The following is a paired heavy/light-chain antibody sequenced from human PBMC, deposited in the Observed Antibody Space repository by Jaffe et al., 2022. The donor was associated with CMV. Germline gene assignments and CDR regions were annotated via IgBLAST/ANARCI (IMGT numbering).Light chain of an antibody. CDR3: NSRDSSGNHPRV. CDR2: GKN. Sequence: SSELTQDPAVSVALGQTVRITCQGDSLRSYYASWYQQKPGQAPVLVIYGKNNRPSGIPDRFSGSSSGNTASLTITGAQAEDEADYYCNSRDSSGNHPRVFGGGTKLTVL. CDR1: SLRSYY. V-gene: IGLV3-19*01. J-gene: IGLJ3*02.
Heavy chain of an antibody. CDR2: ISSSGSTI. D-gene: IGHD3-3*01. CDR1: GFTFSDYY. J-gene: IGHJ6*02. CDR3: ARDTVFPNYDFWSGYYGGYYYGMDV. Sequence: QVQLVESGGGLVKPGGSLRLSCAASGFTFSDYYMSWIRQAPGKGLEWVSYISSSGSTIYYADSVKGRFTISRDNAKNSLYLQMNSLRAEDTAVYYCARDTVFPNYDFWSGYYGGYYYGMDVWGQGTTVTVSS. V-gene: IGHV3-11*01.